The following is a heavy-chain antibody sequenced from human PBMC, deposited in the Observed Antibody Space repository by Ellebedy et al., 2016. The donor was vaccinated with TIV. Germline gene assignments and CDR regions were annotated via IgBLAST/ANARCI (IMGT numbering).Heavy chain of an antibody. V-gene: IGHV3-23*01. CDR1: GFTFSSYA. CDR3: ATLPTTYYYDSRDY. Sequence: GESLKISCAASGFTFSSYAMSWVRQAPGKGLEWVSAISGSGGSTYYADSVKGRFTISRDNSKNTLYLQMNSLRAEDTAVYYCATLPTTYYYDSRDYWGQGTLVTVSS. D-gene: IGHD3-22*01. CDR2: ISGSGGST. J-gene: IGHJ4*02.